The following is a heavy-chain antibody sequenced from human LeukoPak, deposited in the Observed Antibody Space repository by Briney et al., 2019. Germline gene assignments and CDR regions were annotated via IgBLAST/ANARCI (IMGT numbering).Heavy chain of an antibody. V-gene: IGHV4-34*01. CDR1: GGSFSGYY. D-gene: IGHD2-15*01. J-gene: IGHJ4*02. CDR2: INHSGST. Sequence: PSETLSLTCAVYGGSFSGYYWSWIRQPPGKGLEWIGEINHSGSTNYNPSLKSRVTISVDKSNNQFSLKLSSVTPEDTAVYFCASETPGFCSGGDCLYYFDSWGPGTLVTVSS. CDR3: ASETPGFCSGGDCLYYFDS.